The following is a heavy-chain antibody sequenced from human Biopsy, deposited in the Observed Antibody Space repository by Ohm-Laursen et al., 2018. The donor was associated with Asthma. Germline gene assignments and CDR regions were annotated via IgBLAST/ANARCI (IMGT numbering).Heavy chain of an antibody. CDR1: GFTFGDYW. Sequence: SLRLSCAALGFTFGDYWMSWVRQVPGKGLEWVANIKHDGTEKNHVDSLKGRFTISRDNAKNSLYLQMNSLRAEDTAVYYCARGDSSNWSHYYFDYWGQGTLVTVSS. V-gene: IGHV3-7*03. CDR2: IKHDGTEK. J-gene: IGHJ4*02. CDR3: ARGDSSNWSHYYFDY. D-gene: IGHD3-22*01.